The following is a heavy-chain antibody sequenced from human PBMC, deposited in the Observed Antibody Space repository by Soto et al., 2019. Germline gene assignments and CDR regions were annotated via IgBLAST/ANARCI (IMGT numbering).Heavy chain of an antibody. CDR3: VRDHRVGWFDP. V-gene: IGHV4-59*01. D-gene: IGHD2-15*01. CDR2: IYYSGST. Sequence: QVQLQESGPGLVKPSETLSLTCTVSGGSISSYYWSWIRQPPGKGLEWIGYIYYSGSTNYNPSLKSRVTISVDTSKNQFSLKLSSVTAADTAVYYCVRDHRVGWFDPWGQGTLVTVSS. J-gene: IGHJ5*02. CDR1: GGSISSYY.